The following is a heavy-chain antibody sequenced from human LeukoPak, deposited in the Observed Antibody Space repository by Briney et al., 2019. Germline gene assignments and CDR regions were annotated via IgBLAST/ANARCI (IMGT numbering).Heavy chain of an antibody. CDR1: GFTFSSYG. V-gene: IGHV3-30*18. Sequence: GGSLRLSCAASGFTFSSYGMHWVRQAPGKGLEWVAVISYDGSNKYYADSVKGRFTISRDNSKNTLYLQMNSLRAEDTAVYYCAKGGYYDSSGYYGNDYWGQGTLVTVSS. CDR3: AKGGYYDSSGYYGNDY. D-gene: IGHD3-22*01. CDR2: ISYDGSNK. J-gene: IGHJ4*02.